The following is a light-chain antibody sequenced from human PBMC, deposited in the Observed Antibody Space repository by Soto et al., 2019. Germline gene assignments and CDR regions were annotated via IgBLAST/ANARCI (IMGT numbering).Light chain of an antibody. CDR3: AAWDDILNGYV. CDR1: SSNIESNT. J-gene: IGLJ1*01. V-gene: IGLV1-44*01. CDR2: SNY. Sequence: QPVLTQPPSASGTPGQRVTISCSGSSSNIESNTVTWYQQLPGTAPKLVIYSNYDRPSGVPDRFSGSTSGTSASLVIRGLQSEDEPDYYCAAWDDILNGYVFGGGTKLTVL.